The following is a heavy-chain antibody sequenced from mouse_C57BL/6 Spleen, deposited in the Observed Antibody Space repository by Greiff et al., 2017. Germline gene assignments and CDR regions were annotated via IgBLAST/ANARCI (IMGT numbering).Heavy chain of an antibody. CDR3: ARSGGAMDY. CDR1: GYAFSSSW. D-gene: IGHD3-1*01. CDR2: IYPGDGDT. V-gene: IGHV1-82*01. Sequence: QVQLQQSGPELVKPGASVKISCKASGYAFSSSWMNWVKQRPGKGLEWIGRIYPGDGDTNYNGKFKGKATLTADKSSSTAYMQLSSLTSEVSAVYFCARSGGAMDYWGQGTSVTVSS. J-gene: IGHJ4*01.